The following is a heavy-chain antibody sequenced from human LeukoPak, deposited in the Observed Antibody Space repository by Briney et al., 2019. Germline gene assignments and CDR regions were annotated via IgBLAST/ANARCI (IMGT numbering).Heavy chain of an antibody. V-gene: IGHV4-34*01. CDR3: ARSRPYYYYYMDV. CDR2: INHSGSI. CDR1: GGSFSGYY. Sequence: PSETLSLTCAVYGGSFSGYYWSWIRQPPGKGLEWIGEINHSGSINYNPSLKSRVTISVDTSKNQFSLKLSSVTAADTAVYYCARSRPYYYYYMDVWGKGTTVTVSS. J-gene: IGHJ6*03.